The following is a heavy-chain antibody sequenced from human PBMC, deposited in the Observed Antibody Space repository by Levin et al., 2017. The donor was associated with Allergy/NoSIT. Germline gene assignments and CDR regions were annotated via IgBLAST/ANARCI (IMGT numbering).Heavy chain of an antibody. CDR3: AKDPNGDYVGAFDS. D-gene: IGHD4-17*01. Sequence: RASVKVSCAGSGLTFSKYAMTWVRQAPGKGLEWVSAITGSGAVTLYADSVKGRFTISRDNSKNTLYLQMNSLRAEDTALYYCAKDPNGDYVGAFDSWGQGTMVTVSS. CDR1: GLTFSKYA. V-gene: IGHV3-23*01. J-gene: IGHJ3*01. CDR2: ITGSGAVT.